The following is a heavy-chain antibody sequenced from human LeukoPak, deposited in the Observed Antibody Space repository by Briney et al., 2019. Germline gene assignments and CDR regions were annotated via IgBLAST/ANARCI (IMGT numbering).Heavy chain of an antibody. CDR2: ISYDGSNK. Sequence: GGSLRLSCAASGFTFSSYAMHWVRQAPGKGLEWVAVISYDGSNKYYADSVKGRFTISRDNSKNTLYLQMNSLRAEDTAVYYCAKDGTYYYDSSGYWGYFDYWGQGTLVTVSS. D-gene: IGHD3-22*01. CDR1: GFTFSSYA. V-gene: IGHV3-30*04. CDR3: AKDGTYYYDSSGYWGYFDY. J-gene: IGHJ4*02.